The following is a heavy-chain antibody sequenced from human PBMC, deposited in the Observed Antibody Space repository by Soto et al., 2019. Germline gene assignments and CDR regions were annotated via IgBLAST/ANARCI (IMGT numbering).Heavy chain of an antibody. D-gene: IGHD7-27*01. V-gene: IGHV4-30-4*01. CDR2: IYKIATT. CDR3: ARGRYCLTGRCFPNWFDS. J-gene: IGHJ5*01. Sequence: SETLSLTCSVSGDSISNLDYFWAWIRQPPGHALEYIGYIYKIATTYYNPSFESRVAISVDTSKSQFSLNVTSVTAADTAVYFCARGRYCLTGRCFPNWFDSWGQGALVTV. CDR1: GDSISNLDYF.